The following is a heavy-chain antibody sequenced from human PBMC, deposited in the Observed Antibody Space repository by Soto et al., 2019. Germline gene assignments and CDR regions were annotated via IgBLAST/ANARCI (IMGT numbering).Heavy chain of an antibody. V-gene: IGHV3-23*01. Sequence: GVLRLSCVASGFTFSSYAMSWVRQAPGKGLEWVSAIGGSGGSTYYADSVKGRFTMSRDNSKNTLYLQMNSLRAEDTAVYYCARDRGNMDVWGQGTTVTVSS. D-gene: IGHD6-25*01. J-gene: IGHJ6*02. CDR2: IGGSGGST. CDR1: GFTFSSYA. CDR3: ARDRGNMDV.